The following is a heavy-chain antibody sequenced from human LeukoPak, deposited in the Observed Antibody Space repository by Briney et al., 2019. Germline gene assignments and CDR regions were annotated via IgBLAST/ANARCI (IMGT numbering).Heavy chain of an antibody. CDR3: ARGATYCYDSSGYPHYFDY. Sequence: ASVKVSCKASGYTFTSYAMHWVRQAPGQRLEWMGWINAGNGNTKYSQKFQGRVTITRDTSASTAYMELSSLRSEDTAVYYCARGATYCYDSSGYPHYFDYWGQGTLVTVSS. J-gene: IGHJ4*02. CDR2: INAGNGNT. V-gene: IGHV1-3*01. CDR1: GYTFTSYA. D-gene: IGHD3-22*01.